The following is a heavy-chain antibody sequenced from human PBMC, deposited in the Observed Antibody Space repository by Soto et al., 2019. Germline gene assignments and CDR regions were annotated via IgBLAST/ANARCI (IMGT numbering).Heavy chain of an antibody. Sequence: PSETLSLTCAVYGGSFSGYYWSWIRQPPGKGLEWIGEINHSGSTNYNPSLKSRVTISVDTSKNQSSLKLSSVTAADTAVYYCARGETSSGSNYYYYYMDVWGKGTTVTVSS. V-gene: IGHV4-34*01. CDR1: GGSFSGYY. CDR3: ARGETSSGSNYYYYYMDV. J-gene: IGHJ6*03. CDR2: INHSGST.